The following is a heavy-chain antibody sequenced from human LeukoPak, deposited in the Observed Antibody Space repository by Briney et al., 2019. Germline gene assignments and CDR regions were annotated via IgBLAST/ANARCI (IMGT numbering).Heavy chain of an antibody. D-gene: IGHD1-26*01. CDR3: ARERGATDY. V-gene: IGHV1-3*01. CDR1: GYTFNTYA. CDR2: INAGSGNT. Sequence: ASVKVSCKASGYTFNTYAIHWVRQAPRQRPEWMGWINAGSGNTKYSQKFQGRVTITKDTSASTAYMEMSNLRSEDTAVYYCARERGATDYWGQGTLVTVSS. J-gene: IGHJ4*02.